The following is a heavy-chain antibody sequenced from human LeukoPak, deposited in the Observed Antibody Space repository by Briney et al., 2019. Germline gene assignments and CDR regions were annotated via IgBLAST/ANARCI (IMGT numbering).Heavy chain of an antibody. CDR2: IRYDGSNK. J-gene: IGHJ3*02. V-gene: IGHV3-30*02. CDR3: AKDRPSSGWGGDAFDI. CDR1: GFTFSSYG. Sequence: GGSLRLSCAASGFTFSSYGMHGVRQAPGKGLEWVAFIRYDGSNKYYADSVKGRFTISRDNSKNTLFLQMNSLRAGDTAVYYCAKDRPSSGWGGDAFDIWGQGTMVTLSS. D-gene: IGHD6-19*01.